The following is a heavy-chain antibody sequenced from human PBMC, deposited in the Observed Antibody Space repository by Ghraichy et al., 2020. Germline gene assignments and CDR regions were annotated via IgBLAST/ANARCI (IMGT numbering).Heavy chain of an antibody. Sequence: GGSLRLSCAASGFTFSNAWMSWVRQAPGKGLEWVGRIKSKTDGGTTDYAAPVKGRFTISRDDSKNTLYLQMNSLKTEDTAVYYCTTGPPTVTRDYYYYYGMDVWGQVTTVTVSS. CDR1: GFTFSNAW. CDR2: IKSKTDGGTT. J-gene: IGHJ6*02. CDR3: TTGPPTVTRDYYYYYGMDV. V-gene: IGHV3-15*01. D-gene: IGHD4-17*01.